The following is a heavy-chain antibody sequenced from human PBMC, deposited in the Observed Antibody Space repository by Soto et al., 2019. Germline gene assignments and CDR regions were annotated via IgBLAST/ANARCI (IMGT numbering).Heavy chain of an antibody. J-gene: IGHJ4*02. CDR1: GFTFSSYS. V-gene: IGHV3-21*01. CDR3: ARDSDPETVAGTFGY. D-gene: IGHD6-19*01. CDR2: ISSSSSYI. Sequence: GGSLRLSCAASGFTFSSYSMNWVRQAPGKGLEWVSSISSSSSYIYYADSVKGRFTISRDNAKNSLYLQMNSLRAEDTAVYYCARDSDPETVAGTFGYWGQGTLVTVSS.